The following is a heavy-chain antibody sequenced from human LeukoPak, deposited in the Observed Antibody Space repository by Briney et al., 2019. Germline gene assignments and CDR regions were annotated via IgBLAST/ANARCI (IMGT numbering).Heavy chain of an antibody. D-gene: IGHD2-15*01. CDR3: ARPLYCSGGSCYSPFDY. J-gene: IGHJ4*02. CDR2: IYYSGST. Sequence: PSETLSLTCTVSGGSISSSSYYWGWIRQPPGKGLEWIVSIYYSGSTYYNPSLKSRFTKSVDTSKNQFSLKLSSVTAADTAVYYCARPLYCSGGSCYSPFDYWGQGTLVTVSS. V-gene: IGHV4-39*01. CDR1: GGSISSSSYY.